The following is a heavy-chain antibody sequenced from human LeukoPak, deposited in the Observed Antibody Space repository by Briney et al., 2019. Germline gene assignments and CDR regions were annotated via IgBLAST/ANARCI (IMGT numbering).Heavy chain of an antibody. V-gene: IGHV4-34*01. D-gene: IGHD5-12*01. J-gene: IGHJ4*02. CDR2: IHRSGST. CDR1: GESFSGYY. Sequence: SETLSLTCAVYGESFSGYYWSWIRQPPGKGLEWIGEIHRSGSTNYNPSLKSRVTISVDTSKSQFSLKLSSVTAADTGVYYCARGAKRGYTGYDYPYYFDYWGQGTLVTVSS. CDR3: ARGAKRGYTGYDYPYYFDY.